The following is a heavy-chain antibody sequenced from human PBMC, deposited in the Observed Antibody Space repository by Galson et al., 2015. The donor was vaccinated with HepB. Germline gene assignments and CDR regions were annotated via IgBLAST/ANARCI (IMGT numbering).Heavy chain of an antibody. CDR1: GGTFSSYA. CDR2: IIPILGIA. D-gene: IGHD3-22*01. CDR3: ARDPDSTYYYDSSGYYDTVFDY. Sequence: SVKVSCKASGGTFSSYAISWVRQAPGQGLEWMGRIIPILGIANYAQKFQGRVTITADKSTSTAYMELSSLRSEDTAVYYCARDPDSTYYYDSSGYYDTVFDYWGQGTLVTVSS. J-gene: IGHJ4*02. V-gene: IGHV1-69*04.